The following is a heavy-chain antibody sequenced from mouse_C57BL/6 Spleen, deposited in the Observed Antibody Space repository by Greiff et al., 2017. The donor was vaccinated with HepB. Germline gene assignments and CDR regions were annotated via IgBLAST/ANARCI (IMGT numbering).Heavy chain of an antibody. V-gene: IGHV3-6*01. Sequence: EVQLQESGPGLVKPSQSLSLTCSVTGYSITSGYYWNWIRQFPGNKLEWMGYISYDGSNNYNPSLKNRISITRDTSKNQFFLKLNSVTTEDTATYYCARVRLPLGVDYWGQGTTLTVSS. CDR3: ARVRLPLGVDY. CDR1: GYSITSGYY. CDR2: ISYDGSN. D-gene: IGHD4-1*01. J-gene: IGHJ2*01.